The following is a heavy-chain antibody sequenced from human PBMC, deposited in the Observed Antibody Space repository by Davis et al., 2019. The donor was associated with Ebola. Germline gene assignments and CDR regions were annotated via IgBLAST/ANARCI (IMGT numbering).Heavy chain of an antibody. Sequence: KVSCKGSGYSFTNYWIAWVRQMPGKGLEWMGIIYPGDSDTRYSPSFQGQVTISVDKSISTAYLQWSSLQASDSAMYYCARRPAVVMGAMDVWGKGTTVTVSS. CDR3: ARRPAVVMGAMDV. CDR2: IYPGDSDT. D-gene: IGHD3-22*01. V-gene: IGHV5-51*01. J-gene: IGHJ6*03. CDR1: GYSFTNYW.